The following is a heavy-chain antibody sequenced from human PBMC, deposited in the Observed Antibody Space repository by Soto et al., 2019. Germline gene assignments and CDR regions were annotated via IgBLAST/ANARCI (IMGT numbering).Heavy chain of an antibody. J-gene: IGHJ4*02. D-gene: IGHD2-21*02. Sequence: QVQLQESGPGLVKPSQTLSLTCTFSGGSISSGDYYWSWILQHPGKGLEWIGYIYYSGSTYYNPSLKIRVTISVDTSKNQFSLKLSSVTAADTAVYYCALYCGNSVYFDYWGQGTLVTVSS. CDR2: IYYSGST. V-gene: IGHV4-30-4*01. CDR3: ALYCGNSVYFDY. CDR1: GGSISSGDYY.